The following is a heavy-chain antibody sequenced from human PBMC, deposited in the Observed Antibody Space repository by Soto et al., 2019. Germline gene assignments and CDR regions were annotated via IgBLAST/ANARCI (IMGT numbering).Heavy chain of an antibody. Sequence: QVQLQQSGAGLLKPSETLSLTCDVYGGSFSDYIWTWIRQTPGKGLQWIGQINHSGSANYNPSLKSRVTISVHTSSSHCSLALSSVTAADTAVYYCARGLISGSHYSGGWYYFDSWGQGTQVTVSS. J-gene: IGHJ4*02. CDR3: ARGLISGSHYSGGWYYFDS. V-gene: IGHV4-34*01. D-gene: IGHD1-26*01. CDR2: INHSGSA. CDR1: GGSFSDYI.